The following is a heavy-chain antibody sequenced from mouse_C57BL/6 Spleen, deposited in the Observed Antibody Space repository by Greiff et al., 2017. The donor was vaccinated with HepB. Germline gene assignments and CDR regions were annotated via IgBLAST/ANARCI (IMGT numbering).Heavy chain of an antibody. Sequence: FTSYWMHWVKQRPGRGLEWIGRIDPNSGGTKYNEKFKSKATLTVDKPSSTAYMQLSSLTSEDSAVYYCARGFYDPYYFDYWGQGTTLTVSS. J-gene: IGHJ2*01. CDR2: IDPNSGGT. CDR1: FTSYW. V-gene: IGHV1-72*01. CDR3: ARGFYDPYYFDY. D-gene: IGHD2-12*01.